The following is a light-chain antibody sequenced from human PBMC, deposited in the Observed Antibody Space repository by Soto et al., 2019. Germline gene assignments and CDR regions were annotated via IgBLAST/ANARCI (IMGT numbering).Light chain of an antibody. CDR3: QHYHSYSEA. J-gene: IGKJ1*01. Sequence: DIQMNQAPSILSGSVGDRVTITCRASQTISSWLAWYQQKPGKAPKLLIYKASTLKSGVPSRFSGSGSGTEFTLTISSLQPDDFATYYCQHYHSYSEAFGQGTRV. CDR1: QTISSW. CDR2: KAS. V-gene: IGKV1-5*03.